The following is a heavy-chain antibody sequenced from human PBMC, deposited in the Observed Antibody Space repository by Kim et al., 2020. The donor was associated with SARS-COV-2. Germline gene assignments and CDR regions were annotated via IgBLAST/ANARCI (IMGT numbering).Heavy chain of an antibody. Sequence: SETLSLTCTVSGGSISTSSYYWGWIRQPPGKGLEWIGTIYFSGNTYYNPSLKSRVAISVDTSKTQFSLKLNSMTAADTAVYYCVRHPSNYDGSGSYYYFFYGRDVWGQGTTVSVSS. CDR1: GGSISTSSYY. V-gene: IGHV4-39*01. CDR3: VRHPSNYDGSGSYYYFFYGRDV. J-gene: IGHJ6*02. D-gene: IGHD3-10*01. CDR2: IYFSGNT.